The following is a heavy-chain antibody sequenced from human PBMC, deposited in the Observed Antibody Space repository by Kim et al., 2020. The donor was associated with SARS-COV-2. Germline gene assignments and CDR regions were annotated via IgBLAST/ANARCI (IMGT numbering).Heavy chain of an antibody. Sequence: SETLSLTCTVSGGSISSSSYYWGWIRQPPGKGLEWIGSIYYSGSTYYNPSLKSRVTISVDTSKNQFSLKLSSVTAADTAVYYCARQGGGDGYTFFDYWGQGTLVTVSS. J-gene: IGHJ4*02. D-gene: IGHD3-16*01. CDR3: ARQGGGDGYTFFDY. CDR2: IYYSGST. CDR1: GGSISSSSYY. V-gene: IGHV4-39*01.